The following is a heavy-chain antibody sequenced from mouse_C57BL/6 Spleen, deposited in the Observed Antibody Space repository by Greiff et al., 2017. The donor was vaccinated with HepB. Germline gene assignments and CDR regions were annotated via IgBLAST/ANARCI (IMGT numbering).Heavy chain of an antibody. CDR1: GYTFTSYW. J-gene: IGHJ4*01. Sequence: QVQLQQPGAELVKPGASVKLSCKASGYTFTSYWMQWVKQRPGQGLEWIGEIDPSDSYTNYNQKFKGKATLTVATSSSTAYMQLSSLTSEDSAVYYCARGTTVVAPYAMDYWGQGTSVTVSS. CDR3: ARGTTVVAPYAMDY. D-gene: IGHD1-1*01. CDR2: IDPSDSYT. V-gene: IGHV1-50*01.